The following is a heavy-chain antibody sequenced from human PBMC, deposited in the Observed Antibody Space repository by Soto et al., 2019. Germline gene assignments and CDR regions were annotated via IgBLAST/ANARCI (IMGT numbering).Heavy chain of an antibody. V-gene: IGHV1-69*01. CDR1: GGTFSRHA. CDR3: ARGWGYDSTDYYYAY. CDR2: IIPIFGTA. D-gene: IGHD3-22*01. J-gene: IGHJ4*02. Sequence: QVQLVQSGAEVRKPGSSVKVSCKASGGTFSRHAISWVRQAPGQGLEWMGGIIPIFGTANHAQKFQGIVTIIADESTSTVYMELSSLRSEDTAIYYCARGWGYDSTDYYYAYWGQGTLVIVSS.